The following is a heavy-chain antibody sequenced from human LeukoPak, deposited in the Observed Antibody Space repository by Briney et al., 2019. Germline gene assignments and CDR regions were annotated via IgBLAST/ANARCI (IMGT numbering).Heavy chain of an antibody. D-gene: IGHD3-9*01. Sequence: GRSLRLSCAASGFTFSSYAMHWVRQAPGKGLEWVAVISYDGSNKYYADSVKGRFTISRDNSKNTLYLQMNSLRAEDTAVYYCVVNYDILTGYYPYNWFDPWGQGTLVTVSS. V-gene: IGHV3-30*04. CDR3: VVNYDILTGYYPYNWFDP. J-gene: IGHJ5*02. CDR2: ISYDGSNK. CDR1: GFTFSSYA.